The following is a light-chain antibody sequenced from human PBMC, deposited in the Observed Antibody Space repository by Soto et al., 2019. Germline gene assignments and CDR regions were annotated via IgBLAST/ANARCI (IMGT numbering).Light chain of an antibody. V-gene: IGLV2-11*01. CDR2: DVT. J-gene: IGLJ3*02. CDR3: CSYAGSYTLV. Sequence: QSALTQPPSVSGSPGQSVTISCTGTINDVGGYHYVSWYQQHPGKAPKRMIYDVTHRPSGVPDRFSGSKSGNTASLTISGLQAEDEADYYCCSYAGSYTLVFGGGTKLTVL. CDR1: INDVGGYHY.